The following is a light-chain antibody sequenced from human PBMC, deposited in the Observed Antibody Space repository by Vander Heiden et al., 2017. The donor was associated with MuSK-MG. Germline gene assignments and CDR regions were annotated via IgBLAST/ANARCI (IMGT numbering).Light chain of an antibody. CDR1: QSISSY. V-gene: IGKV1-39*01. CDR3: QQSYSTLLT. J-gene: IGKJ4*01. Sequence: EIQLTQSPSSLSASVGDRDTITCRASQSISSYLNWYQQKPGQAPKLLIYAASSMQGGVPSRFSGSGSGTDFTLTISSLQPEDFATYYCQQSYSTLLTFGGGTKVEIK. CDR2: AAS.